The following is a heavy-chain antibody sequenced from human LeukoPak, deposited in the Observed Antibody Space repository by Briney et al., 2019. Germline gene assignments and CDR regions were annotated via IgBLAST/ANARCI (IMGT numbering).Heavy chain of an antibody. CDR1: GGSFSSYY. CDR2: INHSGST. D-gene: IGHD5-18*01. Sequence: SETLSLTCTVYGGSFSSYYWSWIRQPPGKGLEWIGVINHSGSTNTNPPLKSRATISVDTSKNQFSLKLSSVTAADTAVYYCASSIPRGYSYGSFDYWGQGTLVTVSS. J-gene: IGHJ4*02. V-gene: IGHV4-34*04. CDR3: ASSIPRGYSYGSFDY.